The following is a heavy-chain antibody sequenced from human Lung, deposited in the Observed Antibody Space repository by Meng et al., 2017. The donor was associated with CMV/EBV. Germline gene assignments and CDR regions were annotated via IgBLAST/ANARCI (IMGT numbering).Heavy chain of an antibody. Sequence: LTFSSYGMHWVRQAPGKGLEWVAVISYDGSNKYYADSVKGRFTISRDNSKNTLYLQMNSLRAEDTAVYYCAKLGSVDYYDSSGYWDYWGQGTLVTVSS. V-gene: IGHV3-30*18. J-gene: IGHJ4*02. CDR1: LTFSSYG. D-gene: IGHD3-22*01. CDR2: ISYDGSNK. CDR3: AKLGSVDYYDSSGYWDY.